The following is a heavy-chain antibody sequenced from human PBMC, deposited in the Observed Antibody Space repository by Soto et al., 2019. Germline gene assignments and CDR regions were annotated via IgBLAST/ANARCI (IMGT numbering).Heavy chain of an antibody. CDR2: INPSGGST. CDR3: ARNPKAYCGGDCYPTAKYFQH. J-gene: IGHJ1*01. CDR1: GYTFTSYY. Sequence: QVQLVQSGAEVKKPGASVKVSCKASGYTFTSYYMHWVRQAPGQGLEWMGIINPSGGSTSYAQKFQGRVTMTRDTSTSTVYMELSSLRSEDTAVYYCARNPKAYCGGDCYPTAKYFQHWGQGTLVTVSS. V-gene: IGHV1-46*03. D-gene: IGHD2-21*01.